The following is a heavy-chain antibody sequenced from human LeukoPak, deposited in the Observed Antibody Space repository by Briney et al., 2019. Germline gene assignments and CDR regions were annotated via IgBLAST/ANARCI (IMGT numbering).Heavy chain of an antibody. CDR2: IRYDGSNK. Sequence: QPGGSLRLSCAASGFTFSSYGMHWVRQAPGKGLEWVAFIRYDGSNKYYADSVKGRFTISRDNSKNTLYLQMNSLRAEDTAVYYCARDAPSGVAAPIDYWGQGTLVTVSS. CDR3: ARDAPSGVAAPIDY. D-gene: IGHD2-15*01. V-gene: IGHV3-30*02. CDR1: GFTFSSYG. J-gene: IGHJ4*02.